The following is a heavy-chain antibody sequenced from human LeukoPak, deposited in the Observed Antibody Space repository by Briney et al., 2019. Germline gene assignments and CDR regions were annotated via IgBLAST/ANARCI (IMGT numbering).Heavy chain of an antibody. D-gene: IGHD5-12*01. CDR3: AREGGATTRFDY. J-gene: IGHJ4*02. CDR2: INHSGST. Sequence: PSETLSLTCAVYGGSFSGYYWSWIRQPPGKGLEWIGEINHSGSTNYNPSLKSRVTISVDTSKNQFSLKLSSVTAADTAVYCCAREGGATTRFDYWGQGTLVTVSS. V-gene: IGHV4-34*01. CDR1: GGSFSGYY.